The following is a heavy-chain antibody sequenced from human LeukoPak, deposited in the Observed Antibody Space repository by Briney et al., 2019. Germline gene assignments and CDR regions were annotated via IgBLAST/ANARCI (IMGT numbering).Heavy chain of an antibody. Sequence: ASVKVSCKASGYTFSSYGISWVRQAPGQGPEWMGWISAYDGNTNYAQKLQGRVTMTTDTSTSTAYMELRSLRSDDTAVYYCARGLSVAGTGDFDYWGQGTLVTVSS. V-gene: IGHV1-18*01. CDR1: GYTFSSYG. J-gene: IGHJ4*02. D-gene: IGHD6-19*01. CDR2: ISAYDGNT. CDR3: ARGLSVAGTGDFDY.